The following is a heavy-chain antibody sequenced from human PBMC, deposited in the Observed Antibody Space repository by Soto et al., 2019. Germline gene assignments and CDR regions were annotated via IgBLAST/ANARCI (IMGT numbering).Heavy chain of an antibody. D-gene: IGHD1-7*01. CDR3: ARGRSGELVVFY. V-gene: IGHV1-46*01. CDR2: SHVGPDTT. J-gene: IGHJ4*02. Sequence: QVQLEQSGAEVKKPGASMKVSCQASGYTFTSYYIHWVRQAPGQGLEWMGVSHVGPDTTMYAQKFQGRVTMTRDTSTSTVYMELSSLISEDTAVYFCARGRSGELVVFYWGQGTLVTVHS. CDR1: GYTFTSYY.